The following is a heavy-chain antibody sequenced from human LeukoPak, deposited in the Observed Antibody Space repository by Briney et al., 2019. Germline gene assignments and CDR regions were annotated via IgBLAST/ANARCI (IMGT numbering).Heavy chain of an antibody. CDR1: GITVSSNY. CDR2: IYSGGST. J-gene: IGHJ5*02. V-gene: IGHV3-66*01. CDR3: ARGSRDGYGMLDP. Sequence: QPGGSLRLSCAASGITVSSNYMSWVRQAPGKGLEWVSVIYSGGSTYYADSVKGRFTISRDNSKNTLYLQMNSLRAEDTAVYYCARGSRDGYGMLDPWGQGTLVTVSS. D-gene: IGHD5-24*01.